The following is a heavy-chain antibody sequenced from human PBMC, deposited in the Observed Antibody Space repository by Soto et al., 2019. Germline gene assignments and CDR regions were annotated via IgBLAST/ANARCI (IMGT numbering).Heavy chain of an antibody. CDR1: GGSISSSSYY. CDR3: ASWKITIFGVVITRYFDY. CDR2: IYYSGST. V-gene: IGHV4-39*01. Sequence: SETLSLTCTVSGGSISSSSYYWGWIRQPPGKGLEWIGSIYYSGSTYYNPSLKSRVTISVDTSKNQFSLKLSSVTAADTAVYYCASWKITIFGVVITRYFDYWGQGTLVTVSS. D-gene: IGHD3-3*01. J-gene: IGHJ4*02.